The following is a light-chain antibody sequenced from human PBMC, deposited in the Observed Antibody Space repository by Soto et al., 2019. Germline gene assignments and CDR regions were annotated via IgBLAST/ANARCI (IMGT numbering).Light chain of an antibody. CDR1: SSDVGGYNY. Sequence: QSALTQPASVSGSPGQSITISCTGTSSDVGGYNYVSWYQQHPGKAPKLMIYDVSNRPSGVSNHFSGSKSGNTASLTISGLQAEDEADYYCSSYTSSSTRGVFGNGTKVTVL. CDR2: DVS. V-gene: IGLV2-14*01. J-gene: IGLJ1*01. CDR3: SSYTSSSTRGV.